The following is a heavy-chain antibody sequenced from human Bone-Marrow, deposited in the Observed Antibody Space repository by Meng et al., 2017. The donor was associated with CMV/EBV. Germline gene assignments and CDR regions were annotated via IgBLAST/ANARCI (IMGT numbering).Heavy chain of an antibody. CDR3: AVTAHGGSYHVLVPLDY. J-gene: IGHJ4*02. Sequence: TLSSYTINWMQQAPGQGLEWMELIFPMFGTANYAQNLQGRVTITADKSTSTAYMELSSLRSEDTAVYYCAVTAHGGSYHVLVPLDYWGQGTLVTVSS. D-gene: IGHD1-26*01. CDR2: IFPMFGTA. V-gene: IGHV1-69*06. CDR1: TLSSYT.